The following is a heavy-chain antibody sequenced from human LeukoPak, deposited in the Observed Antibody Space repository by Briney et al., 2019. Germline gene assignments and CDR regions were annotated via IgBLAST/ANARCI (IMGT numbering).Heavy chain of an antibody. CDR1: GYSFTSYW. Sequence: GESLKISCMGSGYSFTSYWIGGVRQMPGKGLEGMGIIYPGDSDTRYSPSFQGQVTISADKSISTAYLQWSSLKASDTAMYYCARLGTHSVVVIPSGDDAFDIWGQGTMVTVSS. CDR3: ARLGTHSVVVIPSGDDAFDI. J-gene: IGHJ3*02. CDR2: IYPGDSDT. D-gene: IGHD3-22*01. V-gene: IGHV5-51*01.